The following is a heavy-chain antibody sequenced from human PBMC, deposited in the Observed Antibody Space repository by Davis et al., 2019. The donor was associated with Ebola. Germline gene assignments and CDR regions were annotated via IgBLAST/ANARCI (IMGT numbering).Heavy chain of an antibody. V-gene: IGHV1-18*04. J-gene: IGHJ4*02. CDR3: ARGYGDYRYYDY. Sequence: ASVKVSCKASGYTFTSYYIQWVRQAPGQGLEWMGWMSAYNGNTNYAQKFQGRVTMTRDTSTSTVYMELSSLRSEDTAVYYCARGYGDYRYYDYWGQGTLVTVSS. D-gene: IGHD4-17*01. CDR2: MSAYNGNT. CDR1: GYTFTSYY.